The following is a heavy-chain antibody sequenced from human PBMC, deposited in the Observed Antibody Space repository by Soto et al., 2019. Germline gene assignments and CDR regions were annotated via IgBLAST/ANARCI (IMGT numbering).Heavy chain of an antibody. CDR2: IYYSGST. J-gene: IGHJ4*02. D-gene: IGHD3-10*02. Sequence: SETLSLTCTVSGGSISSGGYYWSWIRQHPGEGLEWVGYIYYSGSTYYNPSLKSRVTISVDTSKNQFSLKLSSVTAADTAVYYRARCSGSYYHFDYWGQGTLVTVSS. CDR3: ARCSGSYYHFDY. CDR1: GGSISSGGYY. V-gene: IGHV4-31*03.